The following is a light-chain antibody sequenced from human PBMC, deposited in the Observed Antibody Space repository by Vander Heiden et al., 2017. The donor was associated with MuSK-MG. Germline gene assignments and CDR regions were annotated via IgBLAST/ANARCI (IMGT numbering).Light chain of an antibody. CDR1: QSVTSSY. J-gene: IGKJ2*01. Sequence: EIVLTQSPGTLSLSPGEGATLSCRASQSVTSSYLAWYQQKPGQAPRLLIYGASSRATGIPDRFMGSGSGTDFSLTITSLEPEDFAVYYCQQDGISHTFGQGTKLEIE. CDR2: GAS. CDR3: QQDGISHT. V-gene: IGKV3-20*01.